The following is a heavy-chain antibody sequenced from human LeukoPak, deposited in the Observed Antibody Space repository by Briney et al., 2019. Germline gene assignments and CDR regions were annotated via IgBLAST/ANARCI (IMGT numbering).Heavy chain of an antibody. D-gene: IGHD3-10*01. CDR2: IMQNGRET. CDR3: ARDGSGSYFNWFDP. J-gene: IGHJ5*02. Sequence: GGSLRLSCAASGFPFINNWMTWVRQAPGKGLEWVATIMQNGRETYYVDSVKGRFTISRDNAKNSLYLQMNSLRAEDTAVYYCARDGSGSYFNWFDPWGQGTLVTVSS. V-gene: IGHV3-7*04. CDR1: GFPFINNW.